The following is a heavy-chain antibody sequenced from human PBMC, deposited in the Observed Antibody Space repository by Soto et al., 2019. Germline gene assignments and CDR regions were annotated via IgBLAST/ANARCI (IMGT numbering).Heavy chain of an antibody. CDR3: ARVRDGYTLDF. CDR2: ISYSGST. D-gene: IGHD2-2*02. V-gene: IGHV4-30-4*08. CDR1: GGSFSSGAYY. J-gene: IGHJ4*02. Sequence: QVQLQQSGPGLVKPSQTLFLTCTVSGGSFSSGAYYWSWIRQPPGKGLQYIAYISYSGSTYYKPSLKSRLTIAVDTSKNQFSLKLSSVTAADTAVYYCARVRDGYTLDFWGQGILVTGSS.